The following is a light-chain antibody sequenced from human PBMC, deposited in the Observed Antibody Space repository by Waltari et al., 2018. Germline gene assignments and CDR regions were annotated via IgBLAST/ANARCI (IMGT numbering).Light chain of an antibody. CDR3: QQHYSEPIT. Sequence: EIVLTQSPATLSLSPGDRATLPCRASQSVSFSLSWYQQKAGQAPRLVIYDALDRATGIPARFIGSGSGTDFNLTINSLQTEDVAVYYCQQHYSEPITFGQGTRLEI. J-gene: IGKJ5*01. CDR1: QSVSFS. CDR2: DAL. V-gene: IGKV3-11*01.